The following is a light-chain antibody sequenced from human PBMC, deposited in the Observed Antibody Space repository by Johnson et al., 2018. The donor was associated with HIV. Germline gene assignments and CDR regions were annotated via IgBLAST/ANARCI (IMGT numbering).Light chain of an antibody. CDR3: GTWDNSLSVFV. J-gene: IGLJ1*01. Sequence: QSVLTQPPSVYAAPGQRVNISCSGHSSNIENYFVSWYQQLPGAAPRLLIYEDYKRPSGIPDRFSGSKSGASATLGITGLQTGDDADYYCGTWDNSLSVFVFGTGTKVTVL. CDR1: SSNIENYF. CDR2: EDY. V-gene: IGLV1-51*02.